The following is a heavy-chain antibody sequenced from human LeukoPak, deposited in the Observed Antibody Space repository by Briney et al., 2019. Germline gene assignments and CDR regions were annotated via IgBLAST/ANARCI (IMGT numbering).Heavy chain of an antibody. CDR3: ARDTPVYCSGGSCVGVNYYYGMDV. J-gene: IGHJ6*02. CDR2: IYYSGST. CDR1: GGSVSSGSYY. Sequence: SETLSLTCTVSGGSVSSGSYYWSWIRQPPGKGLEWIGYIYYSGSTNYNPSLKSRVTISVDTSKNQFSLKLSSVTAADTAVYYCARDTPVYCSGGSCVGVNYYYGMDVWGQGTTVTVSS. V-gene: IGHV4-61*01. D-gene: IGHD2-15*01.